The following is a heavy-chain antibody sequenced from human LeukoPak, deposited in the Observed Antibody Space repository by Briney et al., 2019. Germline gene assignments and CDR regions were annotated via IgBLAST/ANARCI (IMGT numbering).Heavy chain of an antibody. D-gene: IGHD5-24*01. J-gene: IGHJ4*02. V-gene: IGHV4-31*03. CDR1: GGSISGSSYY. CDR2: IYYSGST. CDR3: ARAVGDGYNFDFDY. Sequence: SETLSLTCTVSGGSISGSSYYWSWIRQHPGTGLEWIGYIYYSGSTYYNPSLKSRVTISVDTSKNQFSLKLTSVTAADTAVYYCARAVGDGYNFDFDYWGQGTLVTVSS.